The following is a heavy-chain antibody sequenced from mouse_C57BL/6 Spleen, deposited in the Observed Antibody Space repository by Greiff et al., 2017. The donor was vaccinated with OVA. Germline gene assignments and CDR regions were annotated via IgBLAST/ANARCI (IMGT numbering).Heavy chain of an antibody. CDR3: AREEDGGVYAMDY. CDR1: GFNIKDYY. V-gene: IGHV14-2*01. J-gene: IGHJ4*01. CDR2: IDPEDGET. Sequence: VQLQQSGAELVKPGASVKLSCTASGFNIKDYYMHWVKQRTEQGLEWIGRIDPEDGETKYAPKFPGKATITADTSSNTAYLQLSSLTSEDTAVYYCAREEDGGVYAMDYWGQGTSVTVSS.